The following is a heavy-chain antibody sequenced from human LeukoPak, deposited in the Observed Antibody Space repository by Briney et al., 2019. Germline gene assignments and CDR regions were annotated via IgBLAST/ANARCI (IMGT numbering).Heavy chain of an antibody. Sequence: SETLSLTCTVSGGSISSYYWSWIRQPPGKGLEWIGYIYYSGSTNYSPSLKSRVTISVDTSKNQFSLKLSSVTAADTAVYYCARQSGYYYDSSGYYNYWGQGTLVTVSS. CDR2: IYYSGST. D-gene: IGHD3-22*01. V-gene: IGHV4-59*08. J-gene: IGHJ4*02. CDR1: GGSISSYY. CDR3: ARQSGYYYDSSGYYNY.